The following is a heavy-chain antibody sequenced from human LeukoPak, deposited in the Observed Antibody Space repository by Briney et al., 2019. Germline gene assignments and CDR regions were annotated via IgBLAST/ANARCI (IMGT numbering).Heavy chain of an antibody. CDR3: ARELVGATRDSWFDP. CDR2: IYTSGST. J-gene: IGHJ5*02. D-gene: IGHD1-26*01. CDR1: GGSISSYY. V-gene: IGHV4-4*07. Sequence: SETLSLTCTVSGGSISSYYWSWIRQPAGKGLEWIGRIYTSGSTNYNPSLKSRVTMSVDTSKNQFSLKLSSVTAADTAVYYCARELVGATRDSWFDPWGQGTLVTVSS.